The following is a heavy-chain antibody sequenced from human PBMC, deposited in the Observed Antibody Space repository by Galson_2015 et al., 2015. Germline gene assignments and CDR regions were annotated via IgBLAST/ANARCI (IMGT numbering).Heavy chain of an antibody. V-gene: IGHV3-30*03. CDR1: GITFSSYG. D-gene: IGHD3-10*01. Sequence: SLRLSCAASGITFSSYGLYWVRQAPGKGLEWVAVITYDGRYKFYAESVKGRFTISRDIPKNMLYLQMNSLKNEDTAVYYCAGRGPPDYWGQGTLVTVSS. CDR2: ITYDGRYK. CDR3: AGRGPPDY. J-gene: IGHJ4*02.